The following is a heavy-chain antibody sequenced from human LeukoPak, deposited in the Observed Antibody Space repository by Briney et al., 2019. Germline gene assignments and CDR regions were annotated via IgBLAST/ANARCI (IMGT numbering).Heavy chain of an antibody. Sequence: PGGSLRLSCAASGFTFSSYGMHWVRQAPGKGLEWVAVISYDGSNKYYADSVKGRFTISRDNSKNTLYLQMNSLRAEDTAVYYCARDNTGYYYMDVWGKGTTVTVSS. J-gene: IGHJ6*03. CDR1: GFTFSSYG. V-gene: IGHV3-30*03. CDR2: ISYDGSNK. CDR3: ARDNTGYYYMDV.